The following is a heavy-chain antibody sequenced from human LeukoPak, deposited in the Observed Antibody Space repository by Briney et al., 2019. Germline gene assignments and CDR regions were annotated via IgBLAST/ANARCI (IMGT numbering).Heavy chain of an antibody. Sequence: GGSLRLSCTASGFTFSNSAMSWVRQAPGEGLEWVSTISGRGGDTYYADSVKGRFTISRDNSRSTLYLQMNSLRAEDTAVYYCARGLTGDFYWGQGTLVTVPS. D-gene: IGHD3-16*01. CDR1: GFTFSNSA. J-gene: IGHJ4*02. CDR2: ISGRGGDT. CDR3: ARGLTGDFY. V-gene: IGHV3-23*01.